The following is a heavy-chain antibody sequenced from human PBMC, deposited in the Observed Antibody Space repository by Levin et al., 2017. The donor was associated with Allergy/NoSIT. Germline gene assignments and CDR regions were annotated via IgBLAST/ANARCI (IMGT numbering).Heavy chain of an antibody. D-gene: IGHD2-2*01. CDR1: GFIFTTYG. V-gene: IGHV3-30*18. CDR2: ISYDGRKI. J-gene: IGHJ4*02. CDR3: AKQRSTSWLLFDN. Sequence: LTCAASGFIFTTYGLHWVRQAPGKGLEWVAVISYDGRKIDYAESVKGRFTISRDNSKSTLHLQMNSLRAEDTAVYYCAKQRSTSWLLFDNWGQGTLVTVSS.